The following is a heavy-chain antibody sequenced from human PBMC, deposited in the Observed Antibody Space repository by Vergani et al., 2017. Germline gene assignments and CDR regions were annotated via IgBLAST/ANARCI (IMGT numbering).Heavy chain of an antibody. V-gene: IGHV4-31*03. CDR3: ASTYPAPQEAFDI. Sequence: QVQLQESGPGLVKPSQTLSLTCTVSGGSISSGGYYWSWIRQHPGKGLEWIGYIYYSGSTYYNPSLKSRVTISVDTSKNQFALKLSSVTAADTAVYYCASTYPAPQEAFDIWGQGTMVTVSS. CDR2: IYYSGST. J-gene: IGHJ3*02. CDR1: GGSISSGGYY. D-gene: IGHD2-2*01.